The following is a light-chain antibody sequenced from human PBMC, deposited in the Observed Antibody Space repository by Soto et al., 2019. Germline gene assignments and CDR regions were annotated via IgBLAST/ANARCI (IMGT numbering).Light chain of an antibody. CDR1: QSVSSN. CDR3: QHYNNWPRT. V-gene: IGKV3-15*01. J-gene: IGKJ1*01. CDR2: GAS. Sequence: EIVMTQSPATLSVSPGERATLYCRASQSVSSNLAWYQQKPGQTRRLLIYGASTRATGIPARFSGSGSGTEFTLTISSLQSEDFAVYYCQHYNNWPRTFGQGTKVEIK.